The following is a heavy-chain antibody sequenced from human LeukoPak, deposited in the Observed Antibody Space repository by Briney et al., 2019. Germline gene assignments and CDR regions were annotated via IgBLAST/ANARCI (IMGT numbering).Heavy chain of an antibody. J-gene: IGHJ4*02. V-gene: IGHV1-8*01. CDR2: TNPSSRNR. D-gene: IGHD5-18*01. Sequence: ASVKVSCKASVYTFTDYEINWVRQASGQGLEWMGWTNPSSRNRAYAPKFEGRVTMTTDTSTSTAYMELRSLTSEDTAVYYRARNPSRSDTYFDLWGQGTLVTVSS. CDR3: ARNPSRSDTYFDL. CDR1: VYTFTDYE.